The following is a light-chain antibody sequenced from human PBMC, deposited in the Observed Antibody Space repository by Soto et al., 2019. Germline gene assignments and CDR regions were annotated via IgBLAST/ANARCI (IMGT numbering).Light chain of an antibody. J-gene: IGKJ2*02. CDR1: QSVSSN. CDR3: QQYNNWPPWT. Sequence: EIVMTQSPATLSVSPGERATLSCRASQSVSSNLAWYQQKPGQAARLLIYGASTRATGIPARFSGSGSGTEFTLTITSLQSEDFAVYYCQQYNNWPPWTFGQGTKLAIK. CDR2: GAS. V-gene: IGKV3-15*01.